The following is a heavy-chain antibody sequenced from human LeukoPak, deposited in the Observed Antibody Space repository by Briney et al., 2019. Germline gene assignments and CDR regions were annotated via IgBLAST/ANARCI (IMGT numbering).Heavy chain of an antibody. J-gene: IGHJ4*02. Sequence: PGGSLRLSCAASGFAFSSFAMHWVRQAPGKGLEWVSLISYDGITEDYSDSVKGRFTISRDNAKNSLYLQMNSLRAEDTAVYYCARDRNTDFWSGYYTNYFDYWGQGTLVTVSS. CDR2: ISYDGITE. V-gene: IGHV3-30*04. CDR1: GFAFSSFA. D-gene: IGHD3-3*01. CDR3: ARDRNTDFWSGYYTNYFDY.